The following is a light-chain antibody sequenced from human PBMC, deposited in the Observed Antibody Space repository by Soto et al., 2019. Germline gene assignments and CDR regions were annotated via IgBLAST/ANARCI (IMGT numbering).Light chain of an antibody. J-gene: IGKJ5*01. Sequence: EIVMTQSPATLSVSPGERATLSCRASQSVSSNLAWYQHKPGQAPRLLIFGASTRATGIPARFSGSRSGTEFSLTISSLQSEDFAVYYCQQYNNYVTFGQGTRLEIK. CDR1: QSVSSN. CDR3: QQYNNYVT. CDR2: GAS. V-gene: IGKV3-15*01.